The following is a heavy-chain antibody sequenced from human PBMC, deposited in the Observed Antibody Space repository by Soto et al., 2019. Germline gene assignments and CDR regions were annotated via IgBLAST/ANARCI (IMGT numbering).Heavy chain of an antibody. V-gene: IGHV3-33*01. CDR2: IWNDGRNQ. Sequence: QVQLVESGGGVVQPGRSLRLSCAASGFTFSSYGMHWVRQAPGKGLEWVAVIWNDGRNQYYADSVKGRFTISRDNSKNTLYLQMNSLRVEDTAVYYCASRSPALDYWGQGTLVTVSS. J-gene: IGHJ4*02. CDR3: ASRSPALDY. CDR1: GFTFSSYG. D-gene: IGHD2-2*01.